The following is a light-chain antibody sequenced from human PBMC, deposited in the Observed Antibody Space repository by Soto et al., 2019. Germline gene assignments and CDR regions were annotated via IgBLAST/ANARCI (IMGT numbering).Light chain of an antibody. CDR1: QSLSGNY. V-gene: IGKV3-20*01. CDR3: QQYGHSPIT. Sequence: EIVLTQSPGTLSLSPGERVTLSCRASQSLSGNYLAWYQQKPGQAPKFLIYGASNRATGIPDRFSGGGSGTDFAITINRLEPEDFAVYYCQQYGHSPITFGQVTRLEIK. CDR2: GAS. J-gene: IGKJ5*01.